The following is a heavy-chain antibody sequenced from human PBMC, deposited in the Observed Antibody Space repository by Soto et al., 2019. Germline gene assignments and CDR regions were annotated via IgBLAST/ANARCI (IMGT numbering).Heavy chain of an antibody. CDR1: GYNFASYW. CDR3: ARPVVDYYYYYGLDG. V-gene: IGHV5-51*01. CDR2: IYPEDSDT. D-gene: IGHD6-6*01. Sequence: GASLKISCQRSGYNFASYWIAWVRQMPGKGLEWMGIIYPEDSDTKYSPSFKGQVTISADRTINTAFLQWRNLKASDTSINYCARPVVDYYYYYGLDGWGKVNAGVVSS. J-gene: IGHJ6*04.